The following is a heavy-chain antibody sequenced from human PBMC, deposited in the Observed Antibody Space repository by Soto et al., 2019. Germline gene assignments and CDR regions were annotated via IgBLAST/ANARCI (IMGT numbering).Heavy chain of an antibody. Sequence: SETLSLTCAVYGGSFSGYYWSWIRQPPGKGLEWIGEINHSGSTNYNPSLKSRVTISVDTSKNQFSLKLSSVTAADTAVYYCARGVYYGSGTNRLTYYYYYGMDVWGQGTTVTVS. D-gene: IGHD3-10*01. V-gene: IGHV4-34*01. CDR2: INHSGST. J-gene: IGHJ6*02. CDR1: GGSFSGYY. CDR3: ARGVYYGSGTNRLTYYYYYGMDV.